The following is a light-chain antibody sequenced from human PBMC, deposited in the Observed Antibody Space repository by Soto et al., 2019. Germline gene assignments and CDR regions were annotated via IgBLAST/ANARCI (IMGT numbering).Light chain of an antibody. CDR1: QSVSSSY. CDR3: QQYSSTPGT. Sequence: EIVLTQSPGTLSLSPGGRATLSCRASQSVSSSYLAWYQQKPGQAPRLLIYGASSRATGIPDRFSGSGSGIDFTLTISRLEPEDFAVYYCQQYSSTPGTFGQGTKVEIK. J-gene: IGKJ1*01. V-gene: IGKV3-20*01. CDR2: GAS.